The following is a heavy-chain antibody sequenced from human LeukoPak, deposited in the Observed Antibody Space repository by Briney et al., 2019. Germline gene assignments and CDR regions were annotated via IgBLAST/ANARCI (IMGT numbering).Heavy chain of an antibody. CDR2: VSYTRIAT. D-gene: IGHD6-13*01. Sequence: PGGSLRLSCAASGFTFSSFALSWVRQAPGKGLEWVSGVSYTRIATYYADSVKGRFTISRDNSKNTLYLQMNSLRAEDTAVYYCAKALIAAAGPFYFDYWGQGTLVTVSS. CDR3: AKALIAAAGPFYFDY. CDR1: GFTFSSFA. V-gene: IGHV3-23*05. J-gene: IGHJ4*02.